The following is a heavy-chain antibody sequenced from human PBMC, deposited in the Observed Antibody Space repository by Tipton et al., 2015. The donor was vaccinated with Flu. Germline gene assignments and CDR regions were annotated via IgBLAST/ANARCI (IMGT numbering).Heavy chain of an antibody. V-gene: IGHV4-31*03. CDR1: GGSISSGGYY. D-gene: IGHD3-3*01. CDR3: ARGAYDFWSSYPTHYFDY. CDR2: IYYSGST. J-gene: IGHJ4*02. Sequence: TLSLTCTVSGGSISSGGYYWSWLRQHPGKGLEWIVYIYYSGSTYYNPSLKSRVTISVDTSKNQFSLTLSSVTAADTAVYYCARGAYDFWSSYPTHYFDYWGQGTLVTVSS.